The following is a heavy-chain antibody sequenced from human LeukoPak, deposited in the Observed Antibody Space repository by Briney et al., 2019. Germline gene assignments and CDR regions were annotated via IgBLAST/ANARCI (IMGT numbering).Heavy chain of an antibody. CDR3: VRERERGTYFI. Sequence: ASVKVSCKASGYTFTSYYMHWVRQAPGQGLEWMGIINPSGGSTNYAQKFQGRVTMTRDTSTSTVYMELTRLRFEDTAVYYCVRERERGTYFIWGQGTLVTASS. CDR1: GYTFTSYY. J-gene: IGHJ4*02. V-gene: IGHV1-46*01. D-gene: IGHD3-10*01. CDR2: INPSGGST.